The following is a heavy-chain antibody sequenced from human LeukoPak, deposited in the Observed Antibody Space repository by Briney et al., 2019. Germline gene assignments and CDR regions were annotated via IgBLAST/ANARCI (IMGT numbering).Heavy chain of an antibody. J-gene: IGHJ5*02. CDR3: ARQIDSSSWYGFDP. V-gene: IGHV4-39*01. CDR1: GGSISSSSYY. Sequence: KPSETLSLTCTVSGGSISSSSYYWGWIRQPPGKGLEWIGSIYYSGSTYYNPSLKSRVTISVDTSKNQFSLKLSSVTAADTAVYYCARQIDSSSWYGFDPWGQGTLVTASS. CDR2: IYYSGST. D-gene: IGHD6-13*01.